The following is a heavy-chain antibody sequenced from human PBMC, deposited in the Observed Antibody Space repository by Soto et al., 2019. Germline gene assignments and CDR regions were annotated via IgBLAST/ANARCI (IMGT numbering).Heavy chain of an antibody. CDR3: AREIKRKYQEGSDY. J-gene: IGHJ4*02. CDR2: ISPYYSNT. Sequence: GAAKVSCNSSAYTFSSYGLSSWRRATGEGLEWMGFISPYYSNTNYAQTLQGRVTMTTDTSTSTAYMELSSLKSSDTAVYYCAREIKRKYQEGSDYWGQGTLVTVSS. V-gene: IGHV1-18*04. D-gene: IGHD2-2*01. CDR1: AYTFSSYG.